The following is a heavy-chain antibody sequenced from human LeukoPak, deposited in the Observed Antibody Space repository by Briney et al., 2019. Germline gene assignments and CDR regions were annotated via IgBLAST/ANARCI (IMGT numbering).Heavy chain of an antibody. J-gene: IGHJ5*02. CDR2: IYPGDSDT. CDR1: GYSFTSYW. D-gene: IGHD4-17*01. V-gene: IGHV5-51*01. CDR3: ARRVGTTVKGTWFDP. Sequence: GESLKISCKGSGYSFTSYWIGWVRQMPGKGLEWMGIIYPGDSDTRYSPSFQGQVTISADKSISTAYLQWSSLKASDTAMYYCARRVGTTVKGTWFDPWGQGTLVTVSS.